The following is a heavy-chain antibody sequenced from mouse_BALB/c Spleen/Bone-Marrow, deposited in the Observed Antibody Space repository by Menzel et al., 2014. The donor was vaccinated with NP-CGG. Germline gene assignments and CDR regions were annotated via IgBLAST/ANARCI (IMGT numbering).Heavy chain of an antibody. CDR1: GYTFTDYC. V-gene: IGHV1-84*02. J-gene: IGHJ1*01. CDR2: IYPGSGNT. D-gene: IGHD1-1*01. Sequence: VQLQQSGPELVKPGASVKISCKASGYTFTDYCINWVKQKPGQGLEWIGWIYPGSGNTQYNEKFKGKATLTVDTSSNTAYMQLSSLTSEDTAVYFCARPPYYYGSRPYWYFDVWGAGTTVTVPS. CDR3: ARPPYYYGSRPYWYFDV.